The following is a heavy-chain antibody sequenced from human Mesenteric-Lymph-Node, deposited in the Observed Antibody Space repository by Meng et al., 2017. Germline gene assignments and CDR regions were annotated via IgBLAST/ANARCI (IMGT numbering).Heavy chain of an antibody. V-gene: IGHV1-2*02. Sequence: ASVKVSCKASGYTFTGYYMHWVRQAPGQGLEWMGWINPNSGGTNYAQKFQGRVTMTRDTSISTAYMEPSRLRSDDTAVYYCARDPVAYYYGSGSYHPGGYYYYGMDVWGQGTTVTVSS. J-gene: IGHJ6*02. D-gene: IGHD3-10*01. CDR1: GYTFTGYY. CDR3: ARDPVAYYYGSGSYHPGGYYYYGMDV. CDR2: INPNSGGT.